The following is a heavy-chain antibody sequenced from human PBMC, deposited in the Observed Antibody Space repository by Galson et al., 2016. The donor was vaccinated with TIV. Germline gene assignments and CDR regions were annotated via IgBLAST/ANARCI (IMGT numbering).Heavy chain of an antibody. CDR2: MNHSGSS. V-gene: IGHV4-34*01. J-gene: IGHJ3*01. D-gene: IGHD4-11*01. CDR1: GGSFTDYY. Sequence: ETLSLTCAVYGGSFTDYYWTWIRQPPGKGLEWIGEMNHSGSSNHNPSLESRITISVDTSRNQVSLRLTSVTAADTAVYYCVRRRVSGRAFDVWGQGTVVTVSS. CDR3: VRRRVSGRAFDV.